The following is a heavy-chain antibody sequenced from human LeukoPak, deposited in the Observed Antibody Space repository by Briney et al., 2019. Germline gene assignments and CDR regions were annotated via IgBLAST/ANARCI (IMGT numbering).Heavy chain of an antibody. CDR1: GGSIGSGDYY. J-gene: IGHJ5*02. D-gene: IGHD4-17*01. V-gene: IGHV4-30-4*08. CDR2: IYYSGST. Sequence: PSETLSLTCTVSGGSIGSGDYYWSWIRQPPGKGLEWIGYIYYSGSTYYNPSLKSRVTISVDTSKNQFSLKLSSVTAADTAVYYCARDRAHYGLNWFDPWGQGTLVTVSS. CDR3: ARDRAHYGLNWFDP.